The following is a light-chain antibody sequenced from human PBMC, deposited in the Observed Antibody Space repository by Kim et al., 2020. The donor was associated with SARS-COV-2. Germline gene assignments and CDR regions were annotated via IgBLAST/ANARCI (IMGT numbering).Light chain of an antibody. CDR1: QSVGTW. Sequence: DIQMIQSPSTLSASVGDRVTITCRASQSVGTWLAWYQQKPGKAPKLLIYKASSLESGVPSRFSGSGSGTEFTLIISSLQPDDFATYYCQQYKSFSPLSFGGVTKVDIK. CDR3: QQYKSFSPLS. CDR2: KAS. V-gene: IGKV1-5*03. J-gene: IGKJ4*01.